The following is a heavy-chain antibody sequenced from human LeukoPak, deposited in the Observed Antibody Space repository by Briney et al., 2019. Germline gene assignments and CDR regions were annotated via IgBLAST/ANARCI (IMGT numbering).Heavy chain of an antibody. CDR3: ARPNYCTNGVCYLEY. J-gene: IGHJ4*02. CDR1: GYSFTSYW. D-gene: IGHD2-8*01. CDR2: IYPGDSDT. V-gene: IGHV5-51*01. Sequence: GESLKISCKGSGYSFTSYWIGGVRQMPGKGLEWMGIIYPGDSDTRYSPSFQGQVTISADKSISTAYLQWSSLKASDTAMYYCARPNYCTNGVCYLEYWGQGTLVTVSS.